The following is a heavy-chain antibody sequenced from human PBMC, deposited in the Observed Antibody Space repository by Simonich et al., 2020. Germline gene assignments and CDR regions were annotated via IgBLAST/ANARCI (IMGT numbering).Heavy chain of an antibody. D-gene: IGHD2-8*01. V-gene: IGHV3-9*01. J-gene: IGHJ4*02. Sequence: EVQLVESGGGLVQPGRSLRLSCAASGFTFDDYAMHWVRQAPGKGLEGVSGMRWNSGSIGYADSVKGRFTISRDNAKNSLYLQMNSLRAEDTALYYCAKDGGYCTNGVCYYFDYWGQGTLVTVSS. CDR1: GFTFDDYA. CDR3: AKDGGYCTNGVCYYFDY. CDR2: MRWNSGSI.